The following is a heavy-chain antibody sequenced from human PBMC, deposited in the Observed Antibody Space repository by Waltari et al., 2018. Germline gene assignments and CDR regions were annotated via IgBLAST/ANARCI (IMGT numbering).Heavy chain of an antibody. CDR3: ARDRGRGLYLDT. V-gene: IGHV4-4*02. D-gene: IGHD2-15*01. J-gene: IGHJ4*02. CDR2: VLVSGRT. Sequence: QLQLQESGPGLVKPSGTLSRICAVSGDSRSNNWWSWVRQSPGKGLEWIGQVLVSGRTNYNPSFASRVTISLDTSSYQFALKMTSATAADTALYYCARDRGRGLYLDTWGPGTLVTVSP. CDR1: GDSRSNNW.